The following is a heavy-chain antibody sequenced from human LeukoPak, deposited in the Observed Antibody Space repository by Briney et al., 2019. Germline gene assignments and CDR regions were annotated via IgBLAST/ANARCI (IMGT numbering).Heavy chain of an antibody. Sequence: PSETLSLTCTVSGGSISSYYWSWIRQPPGKGLEWIGYIYYSGSTYYNPSLKSRGTISGDTSRNQFSLKLSSVTAADTAVYYCASVLVVADTAVFDYWGQGTLVTVSS. V-gene: IGHV4-59*06. D-gene: IGHD2-15*01. CDR3: ASVLVVADTAVFDY. CDR1: GGSISSYY. J-gene: IGHJ4*02. CDR2: IYYSGST.